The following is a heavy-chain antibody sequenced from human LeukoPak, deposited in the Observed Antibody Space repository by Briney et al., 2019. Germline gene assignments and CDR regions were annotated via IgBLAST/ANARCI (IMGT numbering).Heavy chain of an antibody. CDR1: GFTFSTFE. Sequence: GGSLRLSCAASGFTFSTFEMNWVRQAPGKGLEWVSYIDASGRSIYYADSVKGRFTISGDNAKNSLYLQMSRLRAEDTAVYYCARDSSTSAAFDYWGQGTLVTVSS. D-gene: IGHD6-13*01. V-gene: IGHV3-48*03. CDR3: ARDSSTSAAFDY. J-gene: IGHJ4*02. CDR2: IDASGRSI.